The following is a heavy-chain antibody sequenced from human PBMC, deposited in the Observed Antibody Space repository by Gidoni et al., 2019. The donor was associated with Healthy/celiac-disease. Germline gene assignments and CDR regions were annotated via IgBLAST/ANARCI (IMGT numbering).Heavy chain of an antibody. CDR2: IKQDGSEK. CDR3: GVLLERLDAFDI. V-gene: IGHV3-7*03. CDR1: GFTFSSYW. J-gene: IGHJ3*02. D-gene: IGHD1-1*01. Sequence: EVKLVESGGGLVQPGGSLRLSCAASGFTFSSYWMSWVRQAPGKGLEWVANIKQDGSEKYYVDSVKGRFTISRDNAKNSLYLQMNSLRAEDTAVYYCGVLLERLDAFDIWGQGTMVTVSS.